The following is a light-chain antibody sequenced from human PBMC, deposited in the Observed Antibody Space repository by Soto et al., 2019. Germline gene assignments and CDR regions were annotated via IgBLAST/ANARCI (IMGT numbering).Light chain of an antibody. Sequence: QSVLTQPPSVSAAPGQKVPISCSGSSSNIGNNYVSWYQQLPGTAPKLLIYDNNKRPSGIPDRFSGSKSGTSATLGITGLQTGDEADYYCGTWDSSLGAVVFGGGTKLTVL. J-gene: IGLJ2*01. CDR2: DNN. CDR3: GTWDSSLGAVV. V-gene: IGLV1-51*01. CDR1: SSNIGNNY.